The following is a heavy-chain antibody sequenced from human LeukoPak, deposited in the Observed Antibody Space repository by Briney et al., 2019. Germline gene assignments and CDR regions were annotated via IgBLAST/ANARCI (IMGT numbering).Heavy chain of an antibody. V-gene: IGHV3-48*03. CDR1: GFTFSSYE. J-gene: IGHJ6*03. D-gene: IGHD1-1*01. CDR2: ISSSGSTI. CDR3: ARVWVRPLLYMDV. Sequence: GGSLRLSCAASGFTFSSYEMNWVRQAPGKGLEWVSYISSSGSTIYYADSVKGRFTISRDNAQNSLYLQMNSLRAEDTAVYYCARVWVRPLLYMDVWGKGTTVTISS.